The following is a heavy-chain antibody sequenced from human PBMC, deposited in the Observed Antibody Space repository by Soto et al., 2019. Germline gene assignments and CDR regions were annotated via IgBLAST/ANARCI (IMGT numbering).Heavy chain of an antibody. CDR1: GFSFSTYS. Sequence: PGGSLRLSCAASGFSFSTYSMNWVRQAPGKGLEWVSYMSGSNDNRYYADSVKGRFTISRDNAKNSLFLEMNSLRAEDTAVYYCARDNSSGWWDYYYYGMDVWGQGTTVTVSS. CDR3: ARDNSSGWWDYYYYGMDV. D-gene: IGHD6-19*01. J-gene: IGHJ6*02. V-gene: IGHV3-48*01. CDR2: MSGSNDNR.